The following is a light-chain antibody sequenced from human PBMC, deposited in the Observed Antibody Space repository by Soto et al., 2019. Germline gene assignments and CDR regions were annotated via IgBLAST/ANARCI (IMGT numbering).Light chain of an antibody. CDR3: QQYYSYPLT. CDR1: QGISSY. J-gene: IGKJ4*01. Sequence: AIRMTQSPSSFSASTGDRVTITCRASQGISSYLAWYQQKPGKAPKLLIYAASTLQSGVPSRFSGSGSGTEFTLTISCLQSEDFATYYCQQYYSYPLTFGGRTKVEIK. V-gene: IGKV1-8*01. CDR2: AAS.